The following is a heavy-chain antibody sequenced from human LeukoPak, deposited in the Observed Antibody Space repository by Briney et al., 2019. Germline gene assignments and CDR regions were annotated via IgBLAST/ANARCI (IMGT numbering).Heavy chain of an antibody. D-gene: IGHD1-26*01. V-gene: IGHV3-30*02. CDR2: IRYDGSNK. CDR1: GFTFRSSE. J-gene: IGHJ4*02. CDR3: TVGGSYYGD. Sequence: GGSLRLSCAASGFTFRSSEMNWVRQAPGKGLEWVAFIRYDGSNKYYADSVKGRFTISRDNSKNTLYLQMNSLKTEDTAVYYCTVGGSYYGDWGQGTLVTVSS.